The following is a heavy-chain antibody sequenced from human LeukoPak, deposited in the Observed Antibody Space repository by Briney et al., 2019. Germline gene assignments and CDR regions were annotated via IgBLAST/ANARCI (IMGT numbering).Heavy chain of an antibody. V-gene: IGHV3-11*04. CDR1: GFIFTDYY. Sequence: GGSLRLSCAASGFIFTDYYMSWIRQAPGKGLEGGSYISSSGNTIHYAESVKGRFTISRDYAKNSLYLQMNSLRAEDTAVYYCARVGDDYNEYLDYWGQGTLVTVSS. CDR3: ARVGDDYNEYLDY. D-gene: IGHD5-24*01. CDR2: ISSSGNTI. J-gene: IGHJ4*02.